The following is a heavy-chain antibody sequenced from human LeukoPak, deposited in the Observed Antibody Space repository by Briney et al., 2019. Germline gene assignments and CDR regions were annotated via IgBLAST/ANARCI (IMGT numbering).Heavy chain of an antibody. CDR1: GFTVSSNY. CDR3: ASASGGYSYGDYYFDY. Sequence: GGSLRLSCAASGFTVSSNYMSWVRQAPGKGLEWVSVIYSGGSTYYADSVKGRFTISRDNSKNPLYLQMNSLRAEDTAVYYCASASGGYSYGDYYFDYWGQGTLVTVSS. CDR2: IYSGGST. V-gene: IGHV3-53*01. D-gene: IGHD5-18*01. J-gene: IGHJ4*02.